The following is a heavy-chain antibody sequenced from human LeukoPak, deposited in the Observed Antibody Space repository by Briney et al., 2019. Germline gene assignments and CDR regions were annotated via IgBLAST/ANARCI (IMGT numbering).Heavy chain of an antibody. V-gene: IGHV3-30*04. CDR2: ISYDGSNK. CDR3: ARDEYSSSWYTYYYYYGMDV. Sequence: AGGSLRLSCAASGFTFSSYAMHWVRQAPGKGLEWVAVISYDGSNKHYADSVKGRFTISRDNSKNTLYLQMNSLRAEDTAVYYCARDEYSSSWYTYYYYYGMDVWGQGTTVTVSS. J-gene: IGHJ6*02. D-gene: IGHD6-13*01. CDR1: GFTFSSYA.